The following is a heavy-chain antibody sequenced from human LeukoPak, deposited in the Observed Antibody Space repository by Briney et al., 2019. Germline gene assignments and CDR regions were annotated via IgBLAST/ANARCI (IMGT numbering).Heavy chain of an antibody. J-gene: IGHJ6*03. CDR3: ARGNVLRFLEWFTPAYYYYYMGV. Sequence: VASVKVSCKASGYTFTSYDINWVRQATGQGLEWMGWMNPNSGNTGYAQKFQGRVTMTRNTSISTAYMELSSLRSEDTAVYYCARGNVLRFLEWFTPAYYYYYMGVWGKGTTVTVSS. CDR2: MNPNSGNT. CDR1: GYTFTSYD. V-gene: IGHV1-8*01. D-gene: IGHD3-3*01.